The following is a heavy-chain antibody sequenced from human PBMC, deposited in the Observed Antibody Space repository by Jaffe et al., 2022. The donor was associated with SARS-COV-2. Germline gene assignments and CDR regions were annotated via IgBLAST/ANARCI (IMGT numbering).Heavy chain of an antibody. J-gene: IGHJ4*02. Sequence: QVQLQESGPGLLKPSETLSLTCTVSGGSITTHYWSWIRQPPGKGLEWMGYIYYNGSPKYNPSLKSRVTISVDTSKSQLSLRLSSVTAADTAVYYCARYSGIRSFDYWGQGSLVTVSS. CDR2: IYYNGSP. D-gene: IGHD1-26*01. V-gene: IGHV4-59*11. CDR3: ARYSGIRSFDY. CDR1: GGSITTHY.